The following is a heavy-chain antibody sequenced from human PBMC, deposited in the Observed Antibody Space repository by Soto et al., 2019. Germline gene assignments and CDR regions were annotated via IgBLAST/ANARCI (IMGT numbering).Heavy chain of an antibody. D-gene: IGHD2-2*03. J-gene: IGHJ4*02. CDR2: FDPEDGET. CDR3: ALDLGYCSSTSLYDD. CDR1: GYTLTELS. Sequence: ASVKVSCKVSGYTLTELSMHWVRQAPGKGLEWMGGFDPEDGETIYAQKFQGRVTMTEDTSTDTAYMELSSLRSEDTAVYYCALDLGYCSSTSLYDDWGQGSLVTGSS. V-gene: IGHV1-24*01.